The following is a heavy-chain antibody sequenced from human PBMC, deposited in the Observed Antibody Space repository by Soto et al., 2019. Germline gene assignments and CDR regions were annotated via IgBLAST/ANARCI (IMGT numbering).Heavy chain of an antibody. D-gene: IGHD2-2*01. V-gene: IGHV4-34*01. CDR3: ATGHCSSTSCAEY. CDR1: GGSFSGYH. CDR2: INHSGIT. J-gene: IGHJ4*02. Sequence: QVQLQQWGAGLLKPSETLSLTCAVYGGSFSGYHWSWIRQSPGKGLEWIGEINHSGITNYNPSLKSRVTISLDTSKNQFSLKLNSVTAADPARYYCATGHCSSTSCAEYWGQGTLVTVSS.